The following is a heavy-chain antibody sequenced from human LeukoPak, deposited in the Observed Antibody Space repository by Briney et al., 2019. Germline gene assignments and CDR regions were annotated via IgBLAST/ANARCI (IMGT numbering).Heavy chain of an antibody. CDR1: GFIFSNYA. CDR3: ARDLDSSSWYILWFDP. CDR2: ISYDGSNK. J-gene: IGHJ5*02. V-gene: IGHV3-30-3*01. D-gene: IGHD6-13*01. Sequence: GALRLSFAASGFIFSNYAMHWVRQAPGKGLEWVAVISYDGSNKYYADSVKGRFTISRDNSKNTLFLQMNSLKPEDTAVYYCARDLDSSSWYILWFDPWGQGTLVTVSS.